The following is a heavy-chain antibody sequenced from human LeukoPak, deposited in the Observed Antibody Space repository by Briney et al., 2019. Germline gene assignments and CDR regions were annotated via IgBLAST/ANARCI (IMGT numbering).Heavy chain of an antibody. Sequence: SETLSLTCTVSGGSISSYYWSWIRQPPGKGLEWIGYMYYSGTTNYNPSLRSRVIISADTSKNQFSLQVSSMTAADTAVYYCTRAPRKAWFDPWGQGTLVTVSS. D-gene: IGHD1-14*01. V-gene: IGHV4-59*01. CDR3: TRAPRKAWFDP. CDR2: MYYSGTT. J-gene: IGHJ5*02. CDR1: GGSISSYY.